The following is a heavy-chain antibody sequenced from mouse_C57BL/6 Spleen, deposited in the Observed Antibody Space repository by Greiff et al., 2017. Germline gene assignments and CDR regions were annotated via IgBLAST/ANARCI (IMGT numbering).Heavy chain of an antibody. D-gene: IGHD2-4*01. J-gene: IGHJ3*01. CDR3: ARCEDDYAWFAY. V-gene: IGHV1-61*01. Sequence: QVQLQQPGAELVRPGSSVKLSCKASGYTFTSYWMDWVKQRPGQGLEWIGNIYPSDSETHYNQKFKDKATLTVDKSSSTAYMQLSSLTSEDSAVYYCARCEDDYAWFAYWGQGTLVTVSA. CDR1: GYTFTSYW. CDR2: IYPSDSET.